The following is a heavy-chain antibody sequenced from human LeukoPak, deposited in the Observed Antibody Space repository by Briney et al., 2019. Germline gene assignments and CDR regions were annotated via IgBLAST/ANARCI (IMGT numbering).Heavy chain of an antibody. CDR3: AKDLTYGDYAGGEAFDI. CDR2: ISGSGIST. V-gene: IGHV3-23*01. Sequence: GGSLRLSCAASGFTFRKYGMNWVRQAPGKGLEWVSVISGSGISTYYADSVKGRFTISRDNSKNTLYLQMNSLRAEDTAVYYCAKDLTYGDYAGGEAFDIWGQGTMVTVSS. D-gene: IGHD4-17*01. J-gene: IGHJ3*02. CDR1: GFTFRKYG.